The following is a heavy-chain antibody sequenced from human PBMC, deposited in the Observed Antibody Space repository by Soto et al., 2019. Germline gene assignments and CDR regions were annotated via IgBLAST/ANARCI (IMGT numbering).Heavy chain of an antibody. CDR3: VLEGCRRTGCDSLAL. V-gene: IGHV3-73*01. CDR2: IRSDSASSAI. Sequence: EAQLVQSGGGLVQPGGSLQLSCAASGFTFGGSPVHWVRQASGKGLEWVGRIRSDSASSAIAYAASVRGRFTLSRDDSKNAAYLQVNSLEVEDTALYCCVLEGCRRTGCDSLALWGQGTLVTVSS. D-gene: IGHD2-2*01. CDR1: GFTFGGSP. J-gene: IGHJ4*02.